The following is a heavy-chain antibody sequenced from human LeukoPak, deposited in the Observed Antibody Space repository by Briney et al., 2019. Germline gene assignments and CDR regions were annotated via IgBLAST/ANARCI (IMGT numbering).Heavy chain of an antibody. J-gene: IGHJ3*02. CDR3: ATSIPLRGNGGNAYGFDI. V-gene: IGHV3-21*06. CDR1: GFTFSSYY. CDR2: ISSSSVYI. Sequence: GGSLRLSCVASGFTFSSYYMTWVRQAPGKGLEWVSSISSSSVYIYYADSVQGRFIISRDNAKNSLYLQMNSLRAEDTAVYYCATSIPLRGNGGNAYGFDIWGQGTTVTVSS. D-gene: IGHD2-15*01.